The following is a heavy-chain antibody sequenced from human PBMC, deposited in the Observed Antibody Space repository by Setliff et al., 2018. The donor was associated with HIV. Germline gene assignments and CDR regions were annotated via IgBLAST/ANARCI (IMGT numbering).Heavy chain of an antibody. D-gene: IGHD6-13*01. CDR3: ARRTGFSSDF. V-gene: IGHV4-39*07. Sequence: SETLSLTCTVSGGTFSLSSYYWGWIRQPPGKGLEWIGSINGGSTNYNPSLKSRLTISVDMSKSQFSLKLSSVTAADTAVYYCARRTGFSSDFWGQGTLVTVSS. CDR1: GGTFSLSSYY. J-gene: IGHJ4*02. CDR2: INGGST.